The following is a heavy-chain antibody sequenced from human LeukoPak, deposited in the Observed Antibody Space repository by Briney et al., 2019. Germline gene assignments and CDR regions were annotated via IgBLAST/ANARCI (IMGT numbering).Heavy chain of an antibody. CDR2: INPSGGST. J-gene: IGHJ4*02. D-gene: IGHD3-22*01. V-gene: IGHV1-46*01. CDR3: ARSGVRYDSSGPFDY. CDR1: GYTFTSYY. Sequence: ASVKVSCKASGYTFTSYYMHLVRQAPGQGLEWMGIINPSGGSTSYAQKFQGRVTMTRDTSTSTVYMELSSLRSEDTAVYYCARSGVRYDSSGPFDYWGQGTLVTVSS.